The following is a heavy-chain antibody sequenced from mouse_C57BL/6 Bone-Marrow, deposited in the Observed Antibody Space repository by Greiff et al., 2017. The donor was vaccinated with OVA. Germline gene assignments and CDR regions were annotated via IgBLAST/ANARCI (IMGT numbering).Heavy chain of an antibody. CDR1: GFTFSSYT. V-gene: IGHV5-9*01. CDR2: ISGGGGNT. CDR3: ARHPYYGWFAY. Sequence: DVQLVESGGGLVKPGGSLKLSCAASGFTFSSYTMSWVRQTPEKRLEWVATISGGGGNTYYPDSVKGRFTISRDNAKNTLYLQMSSLRSEDTALYYGARHPYYGWFAYWGQGTLVTVSA. J-gene: IGHJ3*01. D-gene: IGHD1-1*02.